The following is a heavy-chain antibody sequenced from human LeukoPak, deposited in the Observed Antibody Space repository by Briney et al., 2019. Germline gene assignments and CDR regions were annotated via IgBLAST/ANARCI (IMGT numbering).Heavy chain of an antibody. Sequence: GGSLRLSCAASGFTFSSYEMNWVRQAPGKALEWVSYISSSGSTIYYADSVKGRFTISRDNAKNSLCLQMNSLRAEDTAVYYCARGPHCSGGSCYSGNFDYWGQGTLVTVSS. V-gene: IGHV3-48*03. J-gene: IGHJ4*02. CDR2: ISSSGSTI. CDR3: ARGPHCSGGSCYSGNFDY. CDR1: GFTFSSYE. D-gene: IGHD2-15*01.